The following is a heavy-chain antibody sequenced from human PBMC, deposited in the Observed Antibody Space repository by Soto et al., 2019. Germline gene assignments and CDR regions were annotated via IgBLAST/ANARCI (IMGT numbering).Heavy chain of an antibody. CDR1: GYTFTSYY. CDR3: ARFGYSSGWYGPYWFDP. J-gene: IGHJ5*02. CDR2: IIPIFGTA. D-gene: IGHD6-19*01. Sequence: GASVKVSCKASGYTFTSYYMHWVRQAPGQGLEWMGGIIPIFGTANYAQKFQGRVTITADESTSTAYMELSSLRSEDTAVYYCARFGYSSGWYGPYWFDPWGQGTLVTVSS. V-gene: IGHV1-69*13.